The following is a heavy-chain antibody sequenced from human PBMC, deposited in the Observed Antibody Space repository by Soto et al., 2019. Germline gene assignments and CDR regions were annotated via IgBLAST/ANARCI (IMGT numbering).Heavy chain of an antibody. Sequence: SETLSLTCTVSGGSISSGGYYWSWIRQHPGKGLEWIGYIYYSGSTYYNPSLKSRVTISVDTSKNQFSLKLSSVTAADTAVYYCARHENYSLDYWGQGTLVTVSS. J-gene: IGHJ4*02. D-gene: IGHD1-7*01. V-gene: IGHV4-31*03. CDR3: ARHENYSLDY. CDR2: IYYSGST. CDR1: GGSISSGGYY.